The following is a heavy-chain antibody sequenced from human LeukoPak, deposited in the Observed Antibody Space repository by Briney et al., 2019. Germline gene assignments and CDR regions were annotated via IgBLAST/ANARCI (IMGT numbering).Heavy chain of an antibody. Sequence: ASVTVSCKASGYTFTVYYMHWVRQAPGQGLEWMGWINPNSGGTNYAQKFQGRVTMTRDTSISTAYMELRSLRSDDTAVYYCARVRGYYDSSGPRDYWGQGTLVTVSS. CDR3: ARVRGYYDSSGPRDY. CDR1: GYTFTVYY. J-gene: IGHJ4*02. D-gene: IGHD3-22*01. V-gene: IGHV1-2*02. CDR2: INPNSGGT.